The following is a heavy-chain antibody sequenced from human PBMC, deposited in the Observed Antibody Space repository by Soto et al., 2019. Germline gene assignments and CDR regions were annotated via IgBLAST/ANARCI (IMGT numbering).Heavy chain of an antibody. CDR2: INTDGSIT. J-gene: IGHJ4*02. D-gene: IGHD2-8*01. CDR1: GLIFSNYK. V-gene: IGHV3-74*01. CDR3: ARDTNGLHY. Sequence: GGSLRLSCAASGLIFSNYKMHWVRQAPGKGLVWVSRINTDGSITDYADSVKGRFTVSRDNAKNTMYLEMNSLTADDTAVYYCARDTNGLHYWGQGTLVTVSS.